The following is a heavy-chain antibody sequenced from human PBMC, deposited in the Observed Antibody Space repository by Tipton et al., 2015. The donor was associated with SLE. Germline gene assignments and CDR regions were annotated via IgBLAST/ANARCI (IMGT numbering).Heavy chain of an antibody. J-gene: IGHJ5*02. CDR2: IYYSGST. D-gene: IGHD3-10*01. CDR3: ARDETMVRGVDP. Sequence: TLSLTCTVSGGSISSYYWSWIRQPPGKGLEWIGYIYYSGSTNYNPSLKSRVTISVDTSKNQFSLKLSSVTAADTAVYYCARDETMVRGVDPWGQGTLVTVSS. CDR1: GGSISSYY. V-gene: IGHV4-59*12.